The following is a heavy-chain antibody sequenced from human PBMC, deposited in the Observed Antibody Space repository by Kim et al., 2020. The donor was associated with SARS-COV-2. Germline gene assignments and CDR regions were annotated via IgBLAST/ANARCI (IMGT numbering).Heavy chain of an antibody. CDR2: YR. V-gene: IGHV3-11*03. J-gene: IGHJ4*01. D-gene: IGHD6-19*01. Sequence: YRNYADSVKGRFTISRDNAKNLLYLQMSGLRAEDTAVYYCATAVAGPTVDYWGQGTLVTVSS. CDR3: ATAVAGPTVDY.